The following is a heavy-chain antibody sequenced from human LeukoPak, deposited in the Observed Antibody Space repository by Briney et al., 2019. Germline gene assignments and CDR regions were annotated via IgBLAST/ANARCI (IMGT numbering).Heavy chain of an antibody. CDR2: IWYDGSNK. CDR3: ARDVGAVDV. CDR1: GFTFSSYG. Sequence: GRSLRLSCAASGFTFSSYGMHWVRQAPGKGLEWVAVIWYDGSNKYYADSVKGRFTISRDNSKNTLYLQMNSLRAEDTAVYYCARDVGAVDVWGQGTTVTVSS. V-gene: IGHV3-33*01. J-gene: IGHJ6*02. D-gene: IGHD3-16*01.